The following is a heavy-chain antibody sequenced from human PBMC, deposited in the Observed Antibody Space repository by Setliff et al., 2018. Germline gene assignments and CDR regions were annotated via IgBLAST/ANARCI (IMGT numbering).Heavy chain of an antibody. Sequence: PGESLKLSCKGSGYIFTNYWIGWVRQMPGKGLEWMGLVFPSDSDTRYSPSFQGRVTISADKSRTIAYLQWKSLKASDTAMYYCARLGQWDALDTWGQGTLVTVS. CDR1: GYIFTNYW. V-gene: IGHV5-51*01. CDR3: ARLGQWDALDT. J-gene: IGHJ3*02. D-gene: IGHD6-19*01. CDR2: VFPSDSDT.